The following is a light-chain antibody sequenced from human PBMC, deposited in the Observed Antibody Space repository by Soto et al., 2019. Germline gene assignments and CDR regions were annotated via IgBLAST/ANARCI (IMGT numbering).Light chain of an antibody. J-gene: IGLJ1*01. CDR1: NSDVGGYNY. V-gene: IGLV2-14*03. CDR2: DVS. CDR3: GSSTTCNACQIV. Sequence: HSALTQPASVSGSPGHSITISCTVTNSDVGGYNYVSWYQHHPGKAPKLMIYDVSNRPSGVSNRFSGSKSGNTASLTISGLQPEDDAYYYWGSSTTCNACQIVVGTGTEVT.